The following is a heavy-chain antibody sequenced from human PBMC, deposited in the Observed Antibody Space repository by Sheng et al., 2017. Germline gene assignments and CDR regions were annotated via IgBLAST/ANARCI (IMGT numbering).Heavy chain of an antibody. CDR1: GFTFSSYA. CDR3: ARLGYCSSTSCDGDY. D-gene: IGHD2-2*01. V-gene: IGHV3-64*01. Sequence: PASGFTFSSYAMHWVRQAPGKGLEYVSAISSNGGSTYYANSVKGRFTISRDNSKNTLYLQMGSLRAEDMAVYYCARLGYCSSTSCDGDYWGQGTLVTVSS. CDR2: ISSNGGST. J-gene: IGHJ4*02.